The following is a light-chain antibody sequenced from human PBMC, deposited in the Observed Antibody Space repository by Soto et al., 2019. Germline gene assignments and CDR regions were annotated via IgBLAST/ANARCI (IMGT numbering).Light chain of an antibody. CDR2: DAS. Sequence: DIQMTQSPSSLSASVGDSVTITCQASQDISNYLNWYQQKPGKAPKXLIYDASNLETGVPSRFSGSGSGTDFTLTISSLQPEDIETYYCQQYDNLPWTFGQGTKVDIK. CDR1: QDISNY. V-gene: IGKV1-33*01. CDR3: QQYDNLPWT. J-gene: IGKJ1*01.